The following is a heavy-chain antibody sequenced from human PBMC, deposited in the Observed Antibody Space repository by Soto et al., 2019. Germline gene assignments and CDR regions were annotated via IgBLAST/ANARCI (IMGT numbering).Heavy chain of an antibody. CDR3: ARVPMYYYDSSGYSYYFDY. CDR2: TYYRSKWYN. V-gene: IGHV6-1*01. Sequence: SQTLSLTCAISGDSVSSNSAAWNWIRQSSSRGLERLGRTYYRSKWYNDYAVSVKSRITINPDTSKNQFSLQLNSVTPEDTAVYYCARVPMYYYDSSGYSYYFDYWGQGTLVTVSS. CDR1: GDSVSSNSAA. J-gene: IGHJ4*02. D-gene: IGHD3-22*01.